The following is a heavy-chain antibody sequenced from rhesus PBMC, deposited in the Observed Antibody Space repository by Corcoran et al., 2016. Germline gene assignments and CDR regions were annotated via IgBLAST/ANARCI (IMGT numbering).Heavy chain of an antibody. CDR1: SGSFRRYW. Sequence: QVQLQESGPGLVNPSETLSLTCAVSSGSFRRYWWRCIRRPPRKGLEGIGEINGNSGSTNYNHSLKSRVTTSKDASKNQFSLKLSAVTAADTAVYYCARSCSSGTHFDYGGQGVLVTVSS. J-gene: IGHJ4*01. V-gene: IGHV4-80*01. D-gene: IGHD2-27*01. CDR3: ARSCSSGTHFDY. CDR2: INGNSGST.